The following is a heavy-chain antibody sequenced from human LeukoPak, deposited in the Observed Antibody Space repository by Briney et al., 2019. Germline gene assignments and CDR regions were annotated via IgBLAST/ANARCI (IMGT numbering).Heavy chain of an antibody. J-gene: IGHJ4*02. CDR1: GFTFTNSW. CDR3: ARDTDGSLDY. CDR2: IKQDGSTK. D-gene: IGHD1-26*01. Sequence: GRSLRLSCAASGFTFTNSWMAWVRQAPGRGLEWVANIKQDGSTKHYADSLKGRFTISRDNPENSLYLQINSMRVDDTAVYYCARDTDGSLDYWGQGILVTVAS. V-gene: IGHV3-7*01.